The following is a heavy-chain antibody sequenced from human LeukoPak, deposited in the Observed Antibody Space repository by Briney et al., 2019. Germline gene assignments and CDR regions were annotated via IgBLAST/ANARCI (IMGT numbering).Heavy chain of an antibody. D-gene: IGHD3-9*01. J-gene: IGHJ5*02. V-gene: IGHV3-23*01. CDR3: AKDRDTYYDILTGQSLLS. CDR1: GFTFSSYG. CDR2: ISGSGDST. Sequence: GGSLRLSCAASGFTFSSYGMHWVRQAPGKGLEWVSAISGSGDSTYYADSVKGRFTISRDNSRNTLYLQMNSLRAEDTAVYYCAKDRDTYYDILTGQSLLSWGQGTLVTVSS.